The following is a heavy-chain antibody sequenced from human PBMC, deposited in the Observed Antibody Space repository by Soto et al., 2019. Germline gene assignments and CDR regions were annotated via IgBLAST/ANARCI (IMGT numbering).Heavy chain of an antibody. Sequence: QVQLVQSGAEVKKPGSSVKVSCKASGGTFSSYAISWVRQAPGQGLEWMGGIIPIFGTANYAQKYQGRVTITADESTSTAYMELSSLRSEDTAVDYCARIERDKGAFDIWGQGTMVTVSS. CDR2: IIPIFGTA. V-gene: IGHV1-69*01. J-gene: IGHJ3*02. D-gene: IGHD1-1*01. CDR3: ARIERDKGAFDI. CDR1: GGTFSSYA.